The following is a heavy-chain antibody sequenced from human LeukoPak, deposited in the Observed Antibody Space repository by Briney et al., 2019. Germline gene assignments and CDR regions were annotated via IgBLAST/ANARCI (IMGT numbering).Heavy chain of an antibody. D-gene: IGHD1-7*01. V-gene: IGHV3-7*01. CDR2: IKQDGSYK. CDR1: GFTFSNYS. J-gene: IGHJ4*02. Sequence: GGSPRLSCAASGFTFSNYSMSWVRQAPGKGLEWVANIKQDGSYKYYVDSVKGRFTISRDNAKNSLYLQMTSLRAEDTVVYYCAKNKWNYDYWGQGTLVTVSS. CDR3: AKNKWNYDY.